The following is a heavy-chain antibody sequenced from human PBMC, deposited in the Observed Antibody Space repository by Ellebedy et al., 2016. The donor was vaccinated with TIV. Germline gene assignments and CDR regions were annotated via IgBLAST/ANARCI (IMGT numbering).Heavy chain of an antibody. CDR2: INHSGST. D-gene: IGHD3-9*01. V-gene: IGHV4-34*01. CDR1: GGSFSGYY. CDR3: ARDYYDILTGYYVRYYFDY. Sequence: MPGGSLRLSCAVYGGSFSGYYWSWIRQPPGKGLEWIGEINHSGSTNYNPSLKSRVTISVDTSKNQFSLKLSSVTAADTAVYYCARDYYDILTGYYVRYYFDYWGQGTLVTVSS. J-gene: IGHJ4*02.